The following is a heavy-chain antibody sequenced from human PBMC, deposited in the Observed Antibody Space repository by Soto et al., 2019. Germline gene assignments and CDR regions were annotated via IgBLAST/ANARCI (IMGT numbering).Heavy chain of an antibody. J-gene: IGHJ5*02. CDR1: GYTFSKYW. CDR2: IYPGDSDA. Sequence: PGASLKISCKCSGYTFSKYWIGWVRQTPGKGLEWMGMIYPGDSDARYSPSFQGQVTISADKSISTAYLQWSSLKASDTAMYYCARLSGIAALSWFDPWGQGTLVTVSS. CDR3: ARLSGIAALSWFDP. D-gene: IGHD6-6*01. V-gene: IGHV5-51*01.